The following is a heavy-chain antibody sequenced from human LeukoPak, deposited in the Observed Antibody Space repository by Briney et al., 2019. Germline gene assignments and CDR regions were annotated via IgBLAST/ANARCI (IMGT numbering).Heavy chain of an antibody. CDR2: IYSGGST. J-gene: IGHJ4*02. D-gene: IGHD1-26*01. CDR1: GFTVSSNY. CDR3: ARDKGRVLDY. Sequence: GGSLRLSCAAPGFTVSSNYMSWVRQAPGKGLEWVSVIYSGGSTYYADSVKGRFTISRHNSKNTLYLQLNSLRAEDTAVYYCARDKGRVLDYWGQGTLVTVSS. V-gene: IGHV3-53*04.